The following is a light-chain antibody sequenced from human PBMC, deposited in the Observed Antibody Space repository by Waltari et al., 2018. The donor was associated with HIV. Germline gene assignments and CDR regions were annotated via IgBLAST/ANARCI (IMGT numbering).Light chain of an antibody. Sequence: VLTQSPATLSLSPGERATLSCGASQTVSSNSLAWYQQKPGQAPRLLIYDATTRATGVPDRISGSGSGANFTLTISRLEPQDFAVYYCQQYSSSPYTFGQGTKLEIK. CDR3: QQYSSSPYT. J-gene: IGKJ2*01. V-gene: IGKV3D-20*01. CDR2: DAT. CDR1: QTVSSNS.